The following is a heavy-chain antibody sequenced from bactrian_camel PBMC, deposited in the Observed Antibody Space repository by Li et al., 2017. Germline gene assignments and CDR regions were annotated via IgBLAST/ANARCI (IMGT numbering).Heavy chain of an antibody. CDR1: GYTYSSTC. Sequence: HVQLVESGGVSVQAGGSLRLSCAVSGYTYSSTCMGWFRQALGKEREGVARIDSDGTTYADSVKGRFTISQDNAKNTLYLQLNSLKTEDTAMYYCAKDTYGGNSYYDFGYWGQGTQVTV. CDR2: IDSDGT. V-gene: IGHV3S53*01. D-gene: IGHD6*01. J-gene: IGHJ6*01. CDR3: AKDTYGGNSYYDFGY.